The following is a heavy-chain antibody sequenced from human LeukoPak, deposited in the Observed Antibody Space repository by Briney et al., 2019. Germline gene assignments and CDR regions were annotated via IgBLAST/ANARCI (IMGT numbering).Heavy chain of an antibody. CDR2: INHSGST. V-gene: IGHV4-34*01. CDR3: ARDNQLTDY. D-gene: IGHD1-14*01. CDR1: GGSFSGYY. Sequence: SETLSLTCAVYGGSFSGYYWSWIRQPPGKGLEWIGEINHSGSTNYNPSLKSRVTISVDTSKNQFSLKLSSVTAADTAVYYCARDNQLTDYWGQGTLVTVSS. J-gene: IGHJ4*02.